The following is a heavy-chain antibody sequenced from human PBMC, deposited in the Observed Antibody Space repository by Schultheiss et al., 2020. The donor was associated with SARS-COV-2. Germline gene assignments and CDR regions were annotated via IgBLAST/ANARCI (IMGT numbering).Heavy chain of an antibody. CDR3: ARDVSLSSGWYGSAIGSDY. V-gene: IGHV3-30*03. Sequence: GGSLRLSCAASGFTFSSYGMHWVRQAPGKGLEWVAVISNDGNNKFYADSVKGRFTISRDNAKNSLYLQMNSLRAEDTAVYYCARDVSLSSGWYGSAIGSDYWGQGTLVTVSS. CDR2: ISNDGNNK. J-gene: IGHJ4*02. D-gene: IGHD6-19*01. CDR1: GFTFSSYG.